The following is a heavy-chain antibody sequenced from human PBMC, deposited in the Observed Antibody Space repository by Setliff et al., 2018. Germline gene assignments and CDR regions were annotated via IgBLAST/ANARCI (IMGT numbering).Heavy chain of an antibody. V-gene: IGHV5-51*01. Sequence: GESLKISCKGSGYSFTSYWIGWVCQMPGKGLEWMGIIYPGDSDTRYSPSLQGQVTISADKSISTAYLQWSSLKASDTAMYYCARLGTGEQLVSKGGHYFDYWGQGTLVTVSS. D-gene: IGHD6-6*01. CDR3: ARLGTGEQLVSKGGHYFDY. J-gene: IGHJ4*02. CDR1: GYSFTSYW. CDR2: IYPGDSDT.